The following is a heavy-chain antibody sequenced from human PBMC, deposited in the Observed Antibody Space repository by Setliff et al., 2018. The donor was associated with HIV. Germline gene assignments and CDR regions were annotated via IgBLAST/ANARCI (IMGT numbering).Heavy chain of an antibody. CDR2: INPNSGGT. CDR3: ARGIQGFDP. V-gene: IGHV1-2*02. Sequence: ASVKVSCKASRSTFNSHTINWVRQAPGQGLEWMGWINPNSGGTTYAQKFQGRVTMTRDTSISTAYMEVSRLRSDDTAVYYCARGIQGFDPWGQGTLVTVSS. J-gene: IGHJ5*02. CDR1: RSTFNSHT.